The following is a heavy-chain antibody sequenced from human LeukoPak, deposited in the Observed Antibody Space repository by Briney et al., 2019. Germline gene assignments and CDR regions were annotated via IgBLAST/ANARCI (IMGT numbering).Heavy chain of an antibody. CDR2: IIPIFGTA. D-gene: IGHD6-19*01. V-gene: IGHV1-69*13. CDR3: ARDWGYSSGGGGYYFDY. CDR1: GGTFSSYA. Sequence: SVKVSCKASGGTFSSYAISWVRQAPGQGLEWMGGIIPIFGTANYAQKFQGRVTITADESTSTAYMELSSLRSEDTAVYHCARDWGYSSGGGGYYFDYWGQGTLVTVSS. J-gene: IGHJ4*02.